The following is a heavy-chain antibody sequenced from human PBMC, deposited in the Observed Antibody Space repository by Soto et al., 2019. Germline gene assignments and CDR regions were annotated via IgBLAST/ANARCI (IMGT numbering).Heavy chain of an antibody. V-gene: IGHV4-30-4*01. Sequence: QVQLQESGPGLVKPSQTLSLTCTVSGGSISSGDYYWSWIRQPPGKGLEWIGYIYYSGSTSYNPSLKSRANIAVDTSKNPFSLTLTSVTAADTAVYFCARARDWHHFDYWGRGTLVTVSP. CDR3: ARARDWHHFDY. J-gene: IGHJ4*02. CDR1: GGSISSGDYY. D-gene: IGHD3-9*01. CDR2: IYYSGST.